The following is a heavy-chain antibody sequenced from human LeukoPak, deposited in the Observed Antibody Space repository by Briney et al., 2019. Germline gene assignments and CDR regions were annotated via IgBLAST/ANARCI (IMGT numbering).Heavy chain of an antibody. Sequence: GRSLRLSCAASGFTFSGYGMHWVRQAPGKGLEWVAVIWYDGSNKYYADSVKGRFTISRDNSKNTLYLQMNSLRAEDTAVYYCARGIAAAGNPNWFDPWGQGTLVTVSS. V-gene: IGHV3-33*01. CDR2: IWYDGSNK. J-gene: IGHJ5*02. CDR3: ARGIAAAGNPNWFDP. D-gene: IGHD6-13*01. CDR1: GFTFSGYG.